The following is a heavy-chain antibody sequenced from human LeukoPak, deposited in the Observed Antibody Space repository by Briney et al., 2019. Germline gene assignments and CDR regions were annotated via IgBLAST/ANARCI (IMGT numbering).Heavy chain of an antibody. D-gene: IGHD3-22*01. CDR3: ARDRYDSVYNWFDP. CDR1: GGSISSYY. J-gene: IGHJ5*02. Sequence: SETLSLTCAVSGGSISSYYWSWIRQPAGKGLEWIGRIYSSGSTNYNPSLKSRVTMSVDTSKNQFSLKLSSVTAADTAVYYCARDRYDSVYNWFDPWGQGTMVTVSS. CDR2: IYSSGST. V-gene: IGHV4-4*07.